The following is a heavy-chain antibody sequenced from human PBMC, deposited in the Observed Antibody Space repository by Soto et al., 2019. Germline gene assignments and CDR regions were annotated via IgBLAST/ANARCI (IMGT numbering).Heavy chain of an antibody. CDR1: GVSVSSGDFY. Sequence: ETLSLTCTVSGVSVSSGDFYWSWIRQPPGKGLEWNGYVYFTGSTNYNPSLKSRVTMSVDTSNNQFWLKLTSVTAADTAVYYCARDGDTNGSTRFHSWGQGALVTVS. V-gene: IGHV4-61*08. CDR2: VYFTGST. D-gene: IGHD2-8*01. CDR3: ARDGDTNGSTRFHS. J-gene: IGHJ1*01.